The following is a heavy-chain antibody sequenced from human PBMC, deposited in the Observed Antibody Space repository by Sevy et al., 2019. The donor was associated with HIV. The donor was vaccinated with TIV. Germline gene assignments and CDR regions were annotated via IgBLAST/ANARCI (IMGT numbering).Heavy chain of an antibody. J-gene: IGHJ6*02. Sequence: GGSLRLSCVGSGITFSYYSMNWVRQAPGKGLEWVSSISSSSSNIYYADSVKGRFTISRDNAKKLLYVQMNSLRAEDTAVYYCARDRDGSGSSGGYGMDVWGQGTTVTVSS. CDR1: GITFSYYS. D-gene: IGHD3-10*01. CDR3: ARDRDGSGSSGGYGMDV. V-gene: IGHV3-21*01. CDR2: ISSSSSNI.